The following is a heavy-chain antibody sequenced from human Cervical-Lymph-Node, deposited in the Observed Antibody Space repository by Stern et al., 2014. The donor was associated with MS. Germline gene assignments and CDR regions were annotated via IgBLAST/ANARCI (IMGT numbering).Heavy chain of an antibody. CDR2: IYWADDK. D-gene: IGHD5-12*01. CDR1: GFSLTTGGMG. V-gene: IGHV2-5*02. J-gene: IGHJ4*02. Sequence: QITLKESGPTLVKPTQTLTLTCTFTGFSLTTGGMGVAWIRQPPGKALEWLALIYWADDKHSNPSLESRLTITQDTAKHHVVIPLTDMDPVDTATYYCAHRQYYNGDSGAGYYFDYWGQGTPVIVSS. CDR3: AHRQYYNGDSGAGYYFDY.